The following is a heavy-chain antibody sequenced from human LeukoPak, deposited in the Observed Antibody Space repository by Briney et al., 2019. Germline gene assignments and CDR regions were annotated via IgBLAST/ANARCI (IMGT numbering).Heavy chain of an antibody. V-gene: IGHV1-46*01. CDR3: ARDDRIAAAGDPFDY. Sequence: GASVKVSCKASGYTFTSYYMHWVRQAPGQGLEWMGIINPSGGSTSYAQKFQGRVTMTGDTSTSTVYMELSSLRSEDTAVYYCARDDRIAAAGDPFDYWGQGTLVTVSS. J-gene: IGHJ4*02. CDR2: INPSGGST. D-gene: IGHD6-13*01. CDR1: GYTFTSYY.